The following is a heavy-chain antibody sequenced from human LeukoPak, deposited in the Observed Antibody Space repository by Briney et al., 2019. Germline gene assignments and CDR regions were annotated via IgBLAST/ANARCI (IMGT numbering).Heavy chain of an antibody. CDR1: GFTFSRYS. Sequence: GGSLRLSCAASGFTFSRYSMNWVRQAPGRGLEWVSSISSSSSYIYYADSLKGRFTISRDNAKNSLYLQMNSLRAEDTAVYFCARDRIIYGDYGDAFDVWGQGTMVTVSS. CDR3: ARDRIIYGDYGDAFDV. CDR2: ISSSSSYI. J-gene: IGHJ3*01. D-gene: IGHD4-17*01. V-gene: IGHV3-21*01.